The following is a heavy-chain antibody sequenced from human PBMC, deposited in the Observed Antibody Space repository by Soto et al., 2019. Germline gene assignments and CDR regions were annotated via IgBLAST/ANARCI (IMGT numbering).Heavy chain of an antibody. CDR1: GGSISSYY. CDR3: AXGISSSWYGYYYYGMDV. D-gene: IGHD6-13*01. J-gene: IGHJ6*02. V-gene: IGHV4-59*01. CDR2: IYYSGST. Sequence: SETLSLTCTVSGGSISSYYWSWIRQPPGKGLEWIGYIYYSGSTNYNPSLKSRVTISVDTSKNQFSLKLSSVTAADTAVYYCAXGISSSWYGYYYYGMDVWGQGTTVTVSS.